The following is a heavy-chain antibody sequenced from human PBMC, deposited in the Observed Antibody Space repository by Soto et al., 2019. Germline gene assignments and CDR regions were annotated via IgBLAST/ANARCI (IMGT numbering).Heavy chain of an antibody. CDR2: ISYDGSNK. J-gene: IGHJ4*02. Sequence: QVQLVESGGGVVQPGRSLRLSCAASGFTFSSYGMHWVRQAPGKGLEWVAVISYDGSNKYYADSVKGRFTISRDNSKNTLYLQMNSLRAEDTAVYYCVRYSSGWAADYWGQGTLVTVSS. V-gene: IGHV3-30*03. D-gene: IGHD6-19*01. CDR3: VRYSSGWAADY. CDR1: GFTFSSYG.